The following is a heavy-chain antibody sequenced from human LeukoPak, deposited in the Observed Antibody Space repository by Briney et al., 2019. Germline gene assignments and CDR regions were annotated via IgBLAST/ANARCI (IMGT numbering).Heavy chain of an antibody. CDR2: IYPGDSDT. D-gene: IGHD6-19*01. V-gene: IGHV5-51*01. Sequence: GESLKISCQCSGYSFTTYWIGWVRQMPGKGLEWMGIIYPGDSDTRYGPSFQGHVTISVDKSIGTAYLQWSSLKASDTAMYYCARRVAVAGTSYFDYWGQGTLVTVSS. CDR3: ARRVAVAGTSYFDY. CDR1: GYSFTTYW. J-gene: IGHJ4*02.